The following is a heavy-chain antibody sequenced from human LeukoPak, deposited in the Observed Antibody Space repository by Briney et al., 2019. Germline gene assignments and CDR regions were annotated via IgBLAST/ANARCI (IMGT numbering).Heavy chain of an antibody. CDR3: ARLRVDTAMVTDY. CDR1: GYXFTSYW. CDR2: IYPGDSDT. J-gene: IGHJ4*02. D-gene: IGHD5-18*01. V-gene: IGHV5-51*01. Sequence: GESLKISCKGSGYXFTSYWICWVRQMPGKSLEWMGIIYPGDSDTRYSPSFQGQVTISADKSISTAYLQWSSLKASDTAMYYCARLRVDTAMVTDYWGQGTLVTVSS.